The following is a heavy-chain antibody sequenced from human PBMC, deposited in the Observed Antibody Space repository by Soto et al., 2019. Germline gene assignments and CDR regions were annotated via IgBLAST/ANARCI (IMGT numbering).Heavy chain of an antibody. V-gene: IGHV3-23*01. CDR2: ISGSGVST. CDR1: GFTFNSYA. CDR3: AKRGRGAVAFDY. Sequence: GGSLRLSCAASGFTFNSYAIIWFRQAPGKGLEWVSTISGSGVSTYYADSVKGRFTFSRDNSKNTLYLQMNSLRAEDTAVYYCAKRGRGAVAFDYWGQGTLVTVSS. D-gene: IGHD6-19*01. J-gene: IGHJ4*02.